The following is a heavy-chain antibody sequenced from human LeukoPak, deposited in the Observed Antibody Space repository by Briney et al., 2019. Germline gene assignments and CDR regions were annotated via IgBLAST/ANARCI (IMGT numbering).Heavy chain of an antibody. Sequence: GGSLRLSCAASGVTFCSYGMHWARQAPGKGLEWVAVIWYDGSNKYYADSVKGRFTISRDNSKNTLYLHMNSLRAEDTAVYYCARVSQLWFIPDYWGQRTLVTVSS. CDR2: IWYDGSNK. CDR3: ARVSQLWFIPDY. J-gene: IGHJ4*02. V-gene: IGHV3-33*01. D-gene: IGHD5-18*01. CDR1: GVTFCSYG.